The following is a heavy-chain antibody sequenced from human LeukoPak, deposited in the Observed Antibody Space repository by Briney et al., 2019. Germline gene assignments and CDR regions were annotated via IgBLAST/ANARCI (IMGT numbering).Heavy chain of an antibody. CDR1: GGTFSSYA. Sequence: SVKVSCKASGGTFSSYAISWVRQAPGQGLEWMGGIIPIFGTANYAQKFQGRVTITADESTSTAYMELSSLRSEDTAVYYCARDRGYSYGSDAFDIWGQGTMVTVSS. V-gene: IGHV1-69*13. CDR3: ARDRGYSYGSDAFDI. D-gene: IGHD5-18*01. J-gene: IGHJ3*02. CDR2: IIPIFGTA.